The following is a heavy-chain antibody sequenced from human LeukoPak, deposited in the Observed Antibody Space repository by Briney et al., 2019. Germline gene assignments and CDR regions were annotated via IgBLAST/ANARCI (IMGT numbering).Heavy chain of an antibody. CDR2: MNPNSGNT. V-gene: IGHV1-8*01. J-gene: IGHJ6*02. Sequence: ASVKVSCKASGYTFTSYDINWVRQATGQGLEWMGWMNPNSGNTGYAQKFQGRVTMTRNTSISTAYMELSSPRSEDTAVYYCARGPRYYDLWPWAMDVWGQGTTVTVSS. CDR3: ARGPRYYDLWPWAMDV. CDR1: GYTFTSYD. D-gene: IGHD3-3*01.